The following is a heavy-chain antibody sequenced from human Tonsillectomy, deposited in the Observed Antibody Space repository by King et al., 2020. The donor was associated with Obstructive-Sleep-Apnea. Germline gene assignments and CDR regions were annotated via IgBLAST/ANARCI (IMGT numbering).Heavy chain of an antibody. Sequence: VQLQQWGAGLLKPSETLSLTCAVYGGSFSGYYWSWIRQPPGKGLEWIGEINHSGSTNYNPSLKSRVTISVETSKNQFSLKLVSVTAADTAVYYCATTTDYDILTGYYHNWFDPWGQGTLVTVSS. CDR2: INHSGST. D-gene: IGHD3-9*01. V-gene: IGHV4-34*01. J-gene: IGHJ5*02. CDR3: ATTTDYDILTGYYHNWFDP. CDR1: GGSFSGYY.